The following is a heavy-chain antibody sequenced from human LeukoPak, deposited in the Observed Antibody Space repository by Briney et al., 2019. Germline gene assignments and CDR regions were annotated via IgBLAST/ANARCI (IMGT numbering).Heavy chain of an antibody. J-gene: IGHJ4*02. CDR2: IYPNSGGT. CDR1: GYIHTGYF. D-gene: IGHD1-7*01. V-gene: IGHV1-2*02. Sequence: GASLKVSCKASGYIHTGYFMHWPRQAPGQGLAWMGWIYPNSGGTRYAQKCQGRVTMTRDTSISTAYMELSCLTSDDTAVFYCARDLATTSTCEFDYWGQGTLVSVSS. CDR3: ARDLATTSTCEFDY.